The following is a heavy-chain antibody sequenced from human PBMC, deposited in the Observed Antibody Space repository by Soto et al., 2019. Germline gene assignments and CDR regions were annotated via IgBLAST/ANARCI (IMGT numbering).Heavy chain of an antibody. CDR2: ISAYNGNT. V-gene: IGHV1-18*01. D-gene: IGHD3-16*01. CDR3: ARAGLWGAGTFDH. CDR1: GYTFNTYG. J-gene: IGHJ4*02. Sequence: QVQLVQSGAEVKKPGASVKVSCKASGYTFNTYGISWVRQAPGQGLDWMGWISAYNGNTNYAQKLQGRVTMTTDTSTSTAYREVRSLRSDDTDVYYCARAGLWGAGTFDHWGQGTLVTVSS.